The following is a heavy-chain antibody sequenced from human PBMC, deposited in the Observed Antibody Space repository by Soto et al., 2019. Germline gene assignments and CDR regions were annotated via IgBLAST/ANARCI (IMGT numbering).Heavy chain of an antibody. CDR3: ARGYGETSSSTSGC. Sequence: EVQLVESGGALVQPGGSLRLSCAASGFTFSSYWMHWVRQAPGKGLVWVSRINGDGSTINYADSVKGRFTISRDNAKNTLYLQMNSLSAEDTSVYYCARGYGETSSSTSGCWGQGTLVTVSS. CDR2: INGDGSTI. V-gene: IGHV3-74*01. J-gene: IGHJ4*02. CDR1: GFTFSSYW. D-gene: IGHD6-19*01.